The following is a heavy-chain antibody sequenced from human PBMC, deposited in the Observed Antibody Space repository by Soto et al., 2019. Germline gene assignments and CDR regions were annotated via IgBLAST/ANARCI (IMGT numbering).Heavy chain of an antibody. V-gene: IGHV3-64*01. D-gene: IGHD2-15*01. J-gene: IGHJ6*03. CDR3: TRDAREEYCSGSSCLEESYYYYYMDV. CDR1: GFTFSSYA. Sequence: EVQLVESGGGLVQPGGSLRLSCAASGFTFSSYAMHWVRQAPGKGLEYVSAISSNGGSTYYANSVKGRFTISRDNSKNLLYLKIGSMGAEDMAVYCCTRDAREEYCSGSSCLEESYYYYYMDVWGKGTTVTVSS. CDR2: ISSNGGST.